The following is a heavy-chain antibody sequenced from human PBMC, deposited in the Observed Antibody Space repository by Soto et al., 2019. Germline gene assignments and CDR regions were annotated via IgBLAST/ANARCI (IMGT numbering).Heavy chain of an antibody. CDR2: INPGDGTT. V-gene: IGHV1-46*01. CDR3: ARERPHAWLDP. CDR1: GYTFTAFY. J-gene: IGHJ5*02. Sequence: QMQLVQSGADVKEPGASVKISCQASGYTFTAFYIQWVRQAPGQGLEWVEMINPGDGTTRYAQMFQGRVTLTGDTSTSTVYMEMSSLRSEDTALYYCARERPHAWLDPWGQGTLVTVSS.